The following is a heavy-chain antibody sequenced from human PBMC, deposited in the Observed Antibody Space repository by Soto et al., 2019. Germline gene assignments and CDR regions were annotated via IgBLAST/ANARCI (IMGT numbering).Heavy chain of an antibody. CDR3: ARMKYYDILTGSIKWFDP. V-gene: IGHV4-59*12. CDR2: IYYSGST. CDR1: GGSISSYY. Sequence: SETLSLTCTVSGGSISSYYWSWIRQPPGKGLEWIGYIYYSGSTNYNPSLKSRVTISVDTSKNQFSLKLSSVTAADTAVYYCARMKYYDILTGSIKWFDPWGQGTLVTVSS. D-gene: IGHD3-9*01. J-gene: IGHJ5*02.